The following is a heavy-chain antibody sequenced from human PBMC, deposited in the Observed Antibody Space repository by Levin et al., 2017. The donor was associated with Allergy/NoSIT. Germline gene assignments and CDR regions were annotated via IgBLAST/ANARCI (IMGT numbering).Heavy chain of an antibody. D-gene: IGHD1-26*01. CDR3: AKGGDFDY. J-gene: IGHJ4*02. CDR2: ITSDGSNK. V-gene: IGHV3-30*18. Sequence: TGGSLRLSCGASGFSFSTYGIQWVRQAPGKGLEWVALITSDGSNKYYADPVKGRFNISRDNSKNTVYLQMNSLRAEDTAVYYCAKGGDFDYWGLGTVVTVSS. CDR1: GFSFSTYG.